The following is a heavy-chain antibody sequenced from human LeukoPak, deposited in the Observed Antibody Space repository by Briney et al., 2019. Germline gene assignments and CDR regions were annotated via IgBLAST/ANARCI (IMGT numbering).Heavy chain of an antibody. J-gene: IGHJ4*02. CDR2: INPSTVYI. Sequence: APVKVSCKTSGYSFTSYYMHWVRQAPGQGLEWMGVINPSTVYITYAQKFQGRVTMIRDTSTSTVYMELSRLRSEDTAVYYCARENPIKSWDYWGQGTLVTVSS. V-gene: IGHV1-46*01. D-gene: IGHD1-14*01. CDR3: ARENPIKSWDY. CDR1: GYSFTSYY.